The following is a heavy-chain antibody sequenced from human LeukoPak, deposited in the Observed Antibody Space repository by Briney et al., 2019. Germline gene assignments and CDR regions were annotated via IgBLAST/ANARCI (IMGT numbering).Heavy chain of an antibody. J-gene: IGHJ4*02. V-gene: IGHV3-7*04. CDR2: IKEDGSEK. Sequence: GRSLRLSCAASGFTFSSYWMSWVRQTPQKGLEWVANIKEDGSEKYYVDSVKGRFTISRENTKNSLYLQMNSLRADDTAVYYCARDHLGYSFDYWGQGTLVTVSS. CDR3: ARDHLGYSFDY. CDR1: GFTFSSYW.